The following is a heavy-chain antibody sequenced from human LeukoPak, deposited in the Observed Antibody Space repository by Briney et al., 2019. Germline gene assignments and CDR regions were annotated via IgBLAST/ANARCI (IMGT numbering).Heavy chain of an antibody. J-gene: IGHJ5*02. D-gene: IGHD6-6*01. V-gene: IGHV1-69*05. Sequence: SVKVSCKASGGTFTSYAISWVRQAPGQGLEWMGGIIPIFGTANYAQKFQGRVTITTDESTSTAYMELSSLRSEGTAVYYCARWGEYSSSSGYWFDPWGQGTLVSVSS. CDR2: IIPIFGTA. CDR3: ARWGEYSSSSGYWFDP. CDR1: GGTFTSYA.